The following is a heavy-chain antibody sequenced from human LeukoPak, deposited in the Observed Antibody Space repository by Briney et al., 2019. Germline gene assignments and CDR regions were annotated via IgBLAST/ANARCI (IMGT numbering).Heavy chain of an antibody. CDR1: GGSISSYY. J-gene: IGHJ4*02. V-gene: IGHV4-59*01. Sequence: SETLSLTCTVSGGSISSYYWSWIRQPPGKRLEWIGYIYYSGSTNYNPSLKSRVTISVDTSKNQFSLKLSSVTAADTAVYYCARGGYNWNDPAFDYWGQGTLVTVSS. D-gene: IGHD1-20*01. CDR2: IYYSGST. CDR3: ARGGYNWNDPAFDY.